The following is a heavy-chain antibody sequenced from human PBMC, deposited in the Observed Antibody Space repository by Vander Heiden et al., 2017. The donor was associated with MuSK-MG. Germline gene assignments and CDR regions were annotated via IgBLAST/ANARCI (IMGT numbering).Heavy chain of an antibody. J-gene: IGHJ3*02. CDR1: GFTVSSSW. Sequence: EVRLVESGGALVQPGGSLRLSCSASGFTVSSSWMSWVRQTPGKGLEWVANIKQDGSEKYYVDSVKGRFTISRDNAKNSLSLQVNGLRAEDTAVYYCARDAIPKYYDDTNGAFDIWGQGTMVTVSS. CDR2: IKQDGSEK. D-gene: IGHD2-8*01. CDR3: ARDAIPKYYDDTNGAFDI. V-gene: IGHV3-7*01.